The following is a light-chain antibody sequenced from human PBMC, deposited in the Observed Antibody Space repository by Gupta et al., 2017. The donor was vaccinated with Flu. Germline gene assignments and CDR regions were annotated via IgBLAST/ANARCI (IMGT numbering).Light chain of an antibody. CDR1: NY. J-gene: IGLJ1*01. CDR3: SSYPGSSNLPYV. CDR2: EVS. V-gene: IGLV2-14*01. Sequence: NYASCYHQHPGKAPTLIIYEVSNRPSGVTHRLSGSKSGTTASLTISRLPPEDEADYYCSSYPGSSNLPYVFGTGTKVTVL.